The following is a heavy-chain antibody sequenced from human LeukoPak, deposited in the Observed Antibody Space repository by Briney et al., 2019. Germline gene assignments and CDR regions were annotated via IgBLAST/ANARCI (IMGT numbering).Heavy chain of an antibody. CDR1: GYTFTRYY. D-gene: IGHD3-16*01. V-gene: IGHV1-46*01. CDR2: INPSGGDT. J-gene: IGHJ4*02. Sequence: ASVKVSCKASGYTFTRYYMHWVRQAPGQGLEWMGMINPSGGDTTYAQKLQGRVTMTRDTSTSTVYMELRSLRSDDTAVYYCARGETRNDYWGQGTLVTVSS. CDR3: ARGETRNDY.